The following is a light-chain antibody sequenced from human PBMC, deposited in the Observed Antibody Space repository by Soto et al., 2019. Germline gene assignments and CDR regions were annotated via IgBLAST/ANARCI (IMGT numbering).Light chain of an antibody. CDR2: AAS. Sequence: DIQITQSPSSLSASVLDRVTITCRASQSISNYLNWYQQKPGKAPKLLIFAASSLESGVPSRFSGSGSGTEFTLTIRSLQPDDFATYYCQQYDSYSWTFGQGTKVDIK. J-gene: IGKJ1*01. CDR3: QQYDSYSWT. CDR1: QSISNY. V-gene: IGKV1-39*01.